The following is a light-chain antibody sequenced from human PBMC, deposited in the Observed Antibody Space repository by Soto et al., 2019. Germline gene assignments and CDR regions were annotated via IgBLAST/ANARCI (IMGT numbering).Light chain of an antibody. Sequence: DIVMTQSPLSLPVTPGEPASISCRSSQSLLHSNGYNYLDWYLQKPGQSPQLLIYVGSNRASGVTDRFLGSGSGTDCSLNIRRVEAEDGGVYYCMQALLTSITFDPGTKVDIK. CDR3: MQALLTSIT. V-gene: IGKV2-28*01. CDR2: VGS. CDR1: QSLLHSNGYNY. J-gene: IGKJ3*01.